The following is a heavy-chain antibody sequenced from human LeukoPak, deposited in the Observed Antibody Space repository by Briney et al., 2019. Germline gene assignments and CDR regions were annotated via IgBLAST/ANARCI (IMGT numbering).Heavy chain of an antibody. CDR2: IKHSGST. V-gene: IGHV4-34*01. CDR3: ARDPDIVVVPAAIPPFSHGKRVHTQGTYGMDV. Sequence: PSKTLSLTCAVYGGSFSGYYWSWIRQPPGKGLEWIGEIKHSGSTNYNPSLKSRVTISVDTSKNQFSLKLSSVTAADTAVYYCARDPDIVVVPAAIPPFSHGKRVHTQGTYGMDVWGQGTTVTVSS. D-gene: IGHD2-2*02. J-gene: IGHJ6*02. CDR1: GGSFSGYY.